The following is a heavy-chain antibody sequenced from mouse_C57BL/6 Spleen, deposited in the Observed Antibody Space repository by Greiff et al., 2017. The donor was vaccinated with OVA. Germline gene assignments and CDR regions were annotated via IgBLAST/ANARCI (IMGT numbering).Heavy chain of an antibody. CDR1: GYAFSSSW. D-gene: IGHD2-4*01. Sequence: VQLQQSGPELVKPGASVKISCKASGYAFSSSWMNWVKQRPGKGLEWIGRIYPGDGDTNYNGKFKGKATLTADKSSSTAYMQLSSLTSEDSAVYFCANLYYDYDGGAYWGQGTLVTVSA. V-gene: IGHV1-82*01. J-gene: IGHJ3*01. CDR3: ANLYYDYDGGAY. CDR2: IYPGDGDT.